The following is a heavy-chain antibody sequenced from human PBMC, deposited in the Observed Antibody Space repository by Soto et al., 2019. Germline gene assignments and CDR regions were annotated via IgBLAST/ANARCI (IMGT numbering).Heavy chain of an antibody. J-gene: IGHJ5*02. D-gene: IGHD2-15*01. Sequence: DVQLVETGGGVVPPVGSLRLSCAASGLTFNRYWMHWVRHAPGKGLVWVSHINTDGSNTNYADSVKGRLTISRDHATRTLLLQMNSLRDEDTGVDYCERDFCSGGHCYTYYLAPWGKGIPVTVSS. CDR2: INTDGSNT. CDR1: GLTFNRYW. V-gene: IGHV3-74*01. CDR3: ERDFCSGGHCYTYYLAP.